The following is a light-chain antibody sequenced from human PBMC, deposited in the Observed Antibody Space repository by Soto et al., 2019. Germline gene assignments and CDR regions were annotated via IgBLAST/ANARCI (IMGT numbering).Light chain of an antibody. V-gene: IGKV1-39*01. CDR1: QSISSY. CDR2: AAS. Sequence: DIQITQSPSSLSSSVLERFTITCRASQSISSYLNWYQQKPGKAPKLLIYAASSLQSGVPSRLSGSGSGTDFTLTISSLQPEDFATYYCLLDYAYFWAFGQGTKVDI. J-gene: IGKJ1*01. CDR3: LLDYAYFWA.